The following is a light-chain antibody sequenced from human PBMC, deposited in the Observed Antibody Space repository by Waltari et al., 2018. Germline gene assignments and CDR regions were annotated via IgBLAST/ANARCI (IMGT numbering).Light chain of an antibody. V-gene: IGLV2-23*02. CDR2: EVS. J-gene: IGLJ3*02. CDR3: CSYAGRELV. Sequence: QSALTQPAPVSGSPGQSIPISCPGTSSPAVGYDLVSWYQPHPGKAPQLMIYEVSKRPSGVSNRFSGSKSGNTASLTISGLQAEDEADYYCCSYAGRELVFGGGTKLTVL. CDR1: SSPAVGYDL.